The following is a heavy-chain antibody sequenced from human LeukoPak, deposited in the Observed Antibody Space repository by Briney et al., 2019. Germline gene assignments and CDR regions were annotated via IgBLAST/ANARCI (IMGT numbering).Heavy chain of an antibody. Sequence: SETLSLTCTVSGGSISNYYWSWIRQPPGKGLEWIGYIFYSGNTNYNPSLKSRVTISVDRSKNQFSLKLSSVTAADTAVYYCATLNWGSRFDYWGQGTLVTVSS. V-gene: IGHV4-59*12. CDR2: IFYSGNT. J-gene: IGHJ4*02. CDR1: GGSISNYY. CDR3: ATLNWGSRFDY. D-gene: IGHD7-27*01.